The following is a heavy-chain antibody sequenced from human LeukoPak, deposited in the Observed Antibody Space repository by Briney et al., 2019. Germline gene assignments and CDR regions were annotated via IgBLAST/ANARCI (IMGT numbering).Heavy chain of an antibody. J-gene: IGHJ6*03. D-gene: IGHD6-13*01. V-gene: IGHV1-46*01. CDR1: GYTFTSYY. Sequence: GASVKVSCKASGYTFTSYYMHWVRQAPGQGLEWMGIINPSGGSTSYAQKFQGRVTMTRDTSTSTVYMELSSLRSEDTAVYYCARRVTGSSWYGGYYYYMDVWGKGTTVTVSS. CDR3: ARRVTGSSWYGGYYYYMDV. CDR2: INPSGGST.